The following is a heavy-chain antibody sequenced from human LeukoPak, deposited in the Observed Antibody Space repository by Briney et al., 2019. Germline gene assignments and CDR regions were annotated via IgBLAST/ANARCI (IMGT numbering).Heavy chain of an antibody. J-gene: IGHJ6*03. CDR2: INSNGGNT. V-gene: IGHV3-20*04. CDR3: ARDGGWYKRGLDYFYYYMDV. Sequence: GGSLRLSCAASGLFFDDYGMSWVRQAPGKGLEWVSRINSNGGNTDYADSVKGRFTISGDNAKNSLYLQMNSLIAEDTALYYCARDGGWYKRGLDYFYYYMDVWGTGTTVTVSS. D-gene: IGHD6-19*01. CDR1: GLFFDDYG.